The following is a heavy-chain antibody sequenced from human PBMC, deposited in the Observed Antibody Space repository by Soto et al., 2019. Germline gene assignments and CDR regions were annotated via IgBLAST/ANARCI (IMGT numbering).Heavy chain of an antibody. J-gene: IGHJ6*02. CDR3: ASEYGSGSSYYYYYGMDV. D-gene: IGHD3-10*01. Sequence: VQLVQSGAEVKKPGSSVKVSCKASGGTFSSYAISWVRQAPGQGLEWMGGIIPIFGTANYAQKFQGRVTITADESTSTAYMELSSLRSEDTAVYYCASEYGSGSSYYYYYGMDVWGQGTTVTVSS. V-gene: IGHV1-69*01. CDR1: GGTFSSYA. CDR2: IIPIFGTA.